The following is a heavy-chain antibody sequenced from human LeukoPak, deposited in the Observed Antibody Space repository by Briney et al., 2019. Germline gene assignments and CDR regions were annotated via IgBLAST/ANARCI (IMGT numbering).Heavy chain of an antibody. CDR1: GYTFTGHY. D-gene: IGHD6-13*01. CDR2: INPNSGGT. J-gene: IGHJ4*02. V-gene: IGHV1-2*02. Sequence: ASVKVSCKASGYTFTGHYTHWVRQAPGQGLEWMGWINPNSGGTNYAQKFQGRVTMTRDTSISTAYMELSRLRSDDTAVYYCARESGEAAAVDYWGQGTLVTVSS. CDR3: ARESGEAAAVDY.